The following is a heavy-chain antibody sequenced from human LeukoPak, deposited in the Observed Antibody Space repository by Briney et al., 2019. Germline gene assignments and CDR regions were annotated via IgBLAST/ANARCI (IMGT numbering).Heavy chain of an antibody. D-gene: IGHD3-10*01. CDR1: GFTFSSNA. V-gene: IGHV3-23*01. CDR2: ITGNGGRT. Sequence: GGSLRLSCAASGFTFSSNAMSWVRQAPGKGLEWVSVITGNGGRTYYADSVKGRFTISRDNSKNTLSLQMNSLRADDTAVYYCAKDAVAPGSGGDYFDYWGQGTLVTVSS. J-gene: IGHJ4*02. CDR3: AKDAVAPGSGGDYFDY.